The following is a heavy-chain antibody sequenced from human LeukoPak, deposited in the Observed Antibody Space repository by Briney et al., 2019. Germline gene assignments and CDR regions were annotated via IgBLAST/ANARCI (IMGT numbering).Heavy chain of an antibody. CDR3: ARVWQDNSGVDY. Sequence: PGRSLRLSCAASGFTFSDYHINWVRQAPGEGLEWLSYISSTSTSMNYADSVRGRFAISRDNAKNSLYLQMNSLRDEDTAVYYCARVWQDNSGVDYWGQGTLVTVSS. V-gene: IGHV3-48*02. CDR2: ISSTSTSM. D-gene: IGHD2-21*01. J-gene: IGHJ4*02. CDR1: GFTFSDYH.